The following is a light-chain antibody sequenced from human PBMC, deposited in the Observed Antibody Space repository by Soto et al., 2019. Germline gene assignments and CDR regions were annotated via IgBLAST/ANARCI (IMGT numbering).Light chain of an antibody. CDR3: AAWDDSLNGRV. CDR2: ADT. J-gene: IGLJ1*01. CDR1: NSNIGAGYP. V-gene: IGLV1-40*01. Sequence: QSVLTQPPSVTGAPGQRVTISCTGSNSNIGAGYPVHWYQQFPGAAPKLLIYADTHRPSGVPDRFSGSKSGTSASLAFSGLQSEDEADYYCAAWDDSLNGRVFGTGTKVTVL.